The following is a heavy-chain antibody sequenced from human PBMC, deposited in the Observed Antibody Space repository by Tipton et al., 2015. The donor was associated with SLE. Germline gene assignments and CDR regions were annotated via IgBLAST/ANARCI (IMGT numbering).Heavy chain of an antibody. CDR1: GGSIRGYY. CDR3: AREMGFDSGGNYNPFDY. CDR2: ISHSGSA. J-gene: IGHJ4*02. Sequence: QLVQSGAEVKPSETLSLTCTVSGGSIRGYYWSWIRQPPGNGLEWIGCISHSGSAIYNPSLKSRVTISIDTSKNQVSLKVSSVTAADTAIYYCAREMGFDSGGNYNPFDYWGQGTLVTVSS. D-gene: IGHD3-22*01. V-gene: IGHV4-59*01.